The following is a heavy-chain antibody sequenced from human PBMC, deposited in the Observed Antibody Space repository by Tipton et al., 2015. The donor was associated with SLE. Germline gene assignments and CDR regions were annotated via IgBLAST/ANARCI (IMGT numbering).Heavy chain of an antibody. CDR3: ARVGYVWGSYRPLNGMDV. V-gene: IGHV4-39*02. Sequence: LRLSCTVSGGSISGSSYYWGWIRQPPGKGLEWIGSIYYSGTTSYNASLESRVTISVDTSKNQFSLKLSSVTAADTAVYYCARVGYVWGSYRPLNGMDVWGQGTTVTVSS. D-gene: IGHD3-16*02. J-gene: IGHJ6*02. CDR2: IYYSGTT. CDR1: GGSISGSSYY.